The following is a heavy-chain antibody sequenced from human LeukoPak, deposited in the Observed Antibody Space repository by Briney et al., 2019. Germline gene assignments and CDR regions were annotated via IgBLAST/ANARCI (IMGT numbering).Heavy chain of an antibody. Sequence: PGGSLRLSCAASGFTFSSYAMSWVRQTPGKGLEWVSNISGGGGSTFNADSVKGRFTISRDNPKNTVDLQMNSLRAEYTAVYYCVKVSSNDYGSGSDQALGYRGQGTLVTVSS. CDR3: VKVSSNDYGSGSDQALGY. D-gene: IGHD3-10*01. J-gene: IGHJ4*02. CDR2: ISGGGGST. V-gene: IGHV3-23*01. CDR1: GFTFSSYA.